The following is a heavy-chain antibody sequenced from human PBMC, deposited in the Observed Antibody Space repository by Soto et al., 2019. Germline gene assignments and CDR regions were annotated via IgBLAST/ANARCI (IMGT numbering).Heavy chain of an antibody. CDR2: ISGSGGST. Sequence: GSLRLSCAASGFTFSSYAMSWVRQAPGKGLEWVSAISGSGGSTYYADSVKGRFTISRDNSKNTLYLQMNSLRAEDTAVYYCAKERVDNRIAVAVVWFDPWGQGTLVTVSS. J-gene: IGHJ5*02. CDR1: GFTFSSYA. V-gene: IGHV3-23*01. D-gene: IGHD6-19*01. CDR3: AKERVDNRIAVAVVWFDP.